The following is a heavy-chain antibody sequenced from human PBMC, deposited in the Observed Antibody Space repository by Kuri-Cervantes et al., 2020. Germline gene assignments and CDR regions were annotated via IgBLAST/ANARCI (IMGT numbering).Heavy chain of an antibody. CDR2: ISYDGSNK. Sequence: GGSLRLSCAASGFTFSTYGMHWVRQAPGTGLEWVAIISYDGSNKFYADSVKGRFTISRDNAKNSLYLQMNSLRDEDTAVYYCARDFLEWLLGPTNWFDPWGQGTLVTVSS. V-gene: IGHV3-30*03. D-gene: IGHD3-3*01. J-gene: IGHJ5*02. CDR1: GFTFSTYG. CDR3: ARDFLEWLLGPTNWFDP.